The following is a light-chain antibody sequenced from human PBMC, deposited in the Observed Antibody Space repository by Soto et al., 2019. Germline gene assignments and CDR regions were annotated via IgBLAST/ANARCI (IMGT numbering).Light chain of an antibody. V-gene: IGLV2-14*01. CDR3: SSYTSNNTWV. CDR1: SSDVGGYNY. Sequence: QSVLTQPASVSGSPGQSITISCTGTSSDVGGYNYVSWYQQNPGKAPKLIIYEVSRRPSGVSSRFSGSKSGNTASLTISGLQAEDESDYYCSSYTSNNTWVFGGGTKLTVL. J-gene: IGLJ3*02. CDR2: EVS.